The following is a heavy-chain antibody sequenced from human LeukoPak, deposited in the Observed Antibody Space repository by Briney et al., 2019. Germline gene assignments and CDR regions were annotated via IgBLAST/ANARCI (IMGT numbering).Heavy chain of an antibody. Sequence: QPGGSLRLSCAASGFTFSSYGMHWVRQAPGKGLEWVAVIWYDGSNKYYADSVKGRFTISRDNSKNTLYLQMNSLRAEDTAVYYCARWVVVAATQYYYGMDVWGQGTTVTVSS. CDR2: IWYDGSNK. CDR3: ARWVVVAATQYYYGMDV. CDR1: GFTFSSYG. J-gene: IGHJ6*02. D-gene: IGHD2-15*01. V-gene: IGHV3-33*01.